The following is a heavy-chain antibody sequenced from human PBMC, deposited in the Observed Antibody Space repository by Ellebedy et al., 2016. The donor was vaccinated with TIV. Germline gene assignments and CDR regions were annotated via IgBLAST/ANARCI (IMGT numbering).Heavy chain of an antibody. CDR2: ISSSGSTK. CDR1: GFTFSDYY. J-gene: IGHJ6*02. V-gene: IGHV3-11*01. CDR3: AEAHYYYGMDV. Sequence: GESLKISXAASGFTFSDYYMGWIRQAAGKGLEWISYISSSGSTKYYADSVKGRFTISRDNAKNSLYLQMNSLRAEDTAVYYCAEAHYYYGMDVWGQGTTVTVSS.